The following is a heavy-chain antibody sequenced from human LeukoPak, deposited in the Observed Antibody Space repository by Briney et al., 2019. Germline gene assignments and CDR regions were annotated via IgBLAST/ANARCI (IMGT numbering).Heavy chain of an antibody. V-gene: IGHV3-48*01. J-gene: IGHJ6*03. Sequence: PGGSLRLSCVASGFTFSPYTMHWVRQAPGKGLEWVSYISSSSSTMYYADSVKGRFTISRDNSKNTLYLQMNSLRAEDTAVYYCAKNRGAGSHYYYHMNVWGKGTTVTVSS. CDR1: GFTFSPYT. D-gene: IGHD1-26*01. CDR2: ISSSSSTM. CDR3: AKNRGAGSHYYYHMNV.